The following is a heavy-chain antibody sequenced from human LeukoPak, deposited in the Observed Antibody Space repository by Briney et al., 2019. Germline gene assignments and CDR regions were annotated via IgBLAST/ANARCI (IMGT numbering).Heavy chain of an antibody. J-gene: IGHJ6*03. CDR2: IIPIFGTA. V-gene: IGHV1-69*05. Sequence: SSVKVSCKASGGTFSSYAISWVRQAPGQGLEWMGGIIPIFGTANYAKKFQGRVTITTDESTSTAYMELSSLRSEDTAVYYCARDPIWDCSSTSCSLGGGDYYYYMDVWGKGTTVTVSS. CDR3: ARDPIWDCSSTSCSLGGGDYYYYMDV. CDR1: GGTFSSYA. D-gene: IGHD2-2*01.